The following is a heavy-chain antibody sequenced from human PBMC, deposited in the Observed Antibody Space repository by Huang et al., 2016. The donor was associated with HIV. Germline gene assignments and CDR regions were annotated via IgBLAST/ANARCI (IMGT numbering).Heavy chain of an antibody. V-gene: IGHV4-39*01. CDR1: GGSIRSSDYH. Sequence: QLLLQESGPGLVKPSEALALTCAVSGGSIRSSDYHWGWIRQPPGKGLEWIGSIYYKGVTHYSPSLKSRVTIAVDTSKNLLFLNLTAMTAADTAVYYCARHREGPVAYYSGWGSHLNYMDVWGRGRTVVVSS. D-gene: IGHD3-10*01. J-gene: IGHJ6*03. CDR2: IYYKGVT. CDR3: ARHREGPVAYYSGWGSHLNYMDV.